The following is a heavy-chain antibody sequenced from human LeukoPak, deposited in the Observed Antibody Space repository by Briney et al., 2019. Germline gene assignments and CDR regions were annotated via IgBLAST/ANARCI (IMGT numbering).Heavy chain of an antibody. J-gene: IGHJ4*02. CDR2: INAYDGNT. CDR3: ARRQGTTLNFDY. V-gene: IGHV1-18*04. Sequence: ASVKVPCKASGYPFTGYYVHWVRQAPGQGLEWMGWINAYDGNTNYAQNLQGRVTMTTDTSTSTAYMELRSLRSDDTAVYYCARRQGTTLNFDYWGQGTLVTVSS. CDR1: GYPFTGYY. D-gene: IGHD1-1*01.